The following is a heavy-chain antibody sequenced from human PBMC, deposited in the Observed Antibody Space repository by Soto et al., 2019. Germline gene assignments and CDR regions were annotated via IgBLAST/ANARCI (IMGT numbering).Heavy chain of an antibody. CDR2: IYYSGIT. CDR1: GGSVSSGSYY. V-gene: IGHV4-61*01. Sequence: PSETLSLTCTVSGGSVSSGSYYWSWIRQPPGKGLEWIGYIYYSGITNYNPSLKSRVTISVDTSKNQFSLKLSSVTAADTAVYYCARSIAGAYYYYYYGMDVWGQGTTVTVSS. CDR3: ARSIAGAYYYYYYGMDV. J-gene: IGHJ6*02. D-gene: IGHD6-13*01.